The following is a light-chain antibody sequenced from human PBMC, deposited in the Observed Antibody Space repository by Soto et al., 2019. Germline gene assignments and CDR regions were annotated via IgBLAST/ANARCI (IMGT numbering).Light chain of an antibody. CDR3: QQYGNWPRT. CDR2: GAS. V-gene: IGKV3-20*01. J-gene: IGKJ1*01. CDR1: QSVSSSY. Sequence: EIVLTQSPGTLSLSPGERATLSCRASQSVSSSYLAWYQQKPGQAPRLLIYGASSRATDIPDRFSGSGSGTDFTLTISRLEPEDFAVYYCQQYGNWPRTFGQGTKVEIK.